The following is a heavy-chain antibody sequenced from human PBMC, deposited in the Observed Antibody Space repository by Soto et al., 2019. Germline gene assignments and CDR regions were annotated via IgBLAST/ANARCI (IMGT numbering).Heavy chain of an antibody. CDR3: ARGRTERHNWCDP. V-gene: IGHV4-59*01. CDR2: IYYGETT. CDR1: GASFTSYY. J-gene: IGHJ5*02. D-gene: IGHD1-1*01. Sequence: QVQLQESGPGLVRPSETLSLTCTVSGASFTSYYWSWLRQPPGKGLEWIGYIYYGETTNYNPSLKSRVTISRDTSKNQVFLKLTSVTAADTAVYYCARGRTERHNWCDPWGQGTLVTVSS.